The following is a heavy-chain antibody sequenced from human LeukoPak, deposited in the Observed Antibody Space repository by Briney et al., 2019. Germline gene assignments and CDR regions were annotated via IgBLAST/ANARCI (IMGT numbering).Heavy chain of an antibody. CDR2: IYSGGIT. Sequence: PGGSLRLSCAGSEFAVSNSYMSWVRQAPGKGLEWVSIIYSGGITYYTDSVKGRFTISRDNSKNTLYLQMNSLRDDDTAVYYCVRDSTTFRFGFWGQGTLVTVSS. V-gene: IGHV3-53*01. CDR1: EFAVSNSY. CDR3: VRDSTTFRFGF. D-gene: IGHD4-11*01. J-gene: IGHJ4*02.